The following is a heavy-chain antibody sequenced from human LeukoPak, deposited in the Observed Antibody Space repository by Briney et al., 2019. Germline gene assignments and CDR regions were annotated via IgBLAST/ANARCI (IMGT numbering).Heavy chain of an antibody. V-gene: IGHV4-30-4*01. Sequence: SQTLSLTCTVSGGSISSGDYYWSWIRQPPGKGLEWIGYIYYSGSTYYNPSLKSRVTISVDTSKNQFSLKLRSVTAADTAVYYCARDLPPYYGSGSYDYYYYGMDGWGKGTTVTVSS. CDR3: ARDLPPYYGSGSYDYYYYGMDG. D-gene: IGHD3-10*01. CDR2: IYYSGST. J-gene: IGHJ6*04. CDR1: GGSISSGDYY.